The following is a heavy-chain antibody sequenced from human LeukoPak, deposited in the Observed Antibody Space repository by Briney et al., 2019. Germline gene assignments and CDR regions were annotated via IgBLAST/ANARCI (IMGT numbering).Heavy chain of an antibody. J-gene: IGHJ4*02. CDR1: GGSISSYY. V-gene: IGHV4-59*08. CDR2: IYYSGST. Sequence: SETLSLTCTVSGGSISSYYWSWIRQPPGKGLEWIGYIYYSGSTNYSPSLKSRVTISVDTSKNQFSLKLSSVTAADTAVYFCAREDYYNSGGYYLDYWGQGTLVTVSS. CDR3: AREDYYNSGGYYLDY. D-gene: IGHD3-22*01.